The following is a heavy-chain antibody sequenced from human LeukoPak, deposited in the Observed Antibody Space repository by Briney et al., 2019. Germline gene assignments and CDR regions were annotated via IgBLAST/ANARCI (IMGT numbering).Heavy chain of an antibody. CDR2: IYTSGST. V-gene: IGHV4-4*07. J-gene: IGHJ4*02. CDR3: GRVDCSGGSCYNGFPV. CDR1: GGSISSYY. D-gene: IGHD2-15*01. Sequence: SETLSLTCTVSGGSISSYYWSWIRQPAGKGLEWIGRIYTSGSTNYNPSLKSRVTMSVDTSKNQFSLKLSSVTAADTAVYYCGRVDCSGGSCYNGFPVWGQGTLVTVSS.